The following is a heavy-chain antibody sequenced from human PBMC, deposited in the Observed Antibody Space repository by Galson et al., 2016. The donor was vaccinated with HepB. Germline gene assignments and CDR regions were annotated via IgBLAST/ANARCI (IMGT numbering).Heavy chain of an antibody. Sequence: SLRLSCAASGFSFSTYNMNWVRQAPGKGLEWVSYISRSSGTIHYADSVKGRFTIPRDNAKNSLYLQMDSLRAEDTAVYYCARDGTWNWVFDCWGQGTLVTVSS. D-gene: IGHD1-7*01. CDR1: GFSFSTYN. V-gene: IGHV3-48*01. CDR3: ARDGTWNWVFDC. J-gene: IGHJ4*01. CDR2: ISRSSGTI.